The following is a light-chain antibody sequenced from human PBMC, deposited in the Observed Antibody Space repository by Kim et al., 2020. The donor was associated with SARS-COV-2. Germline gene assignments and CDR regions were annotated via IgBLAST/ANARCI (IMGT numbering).Light chain of an antibody. CDR3: QQYDISRT. CDR1: QSVSSTY. J-gene: IGKJ1*01. V-gene: IGKV3-20*01. Sequence: LSPGERATLSCRASQSVSSTYLAWYQQKPGQAPRLLIHGASSRATGIPDRFSGSGSGTDFTLTISRLEPEDFAVYYCQQYDISRTFGQGTKVDIK. CDR2: GAS.